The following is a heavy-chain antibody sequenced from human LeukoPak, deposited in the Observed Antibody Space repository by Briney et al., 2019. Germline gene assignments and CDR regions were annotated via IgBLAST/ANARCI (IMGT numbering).Heavy chain of an antibody. CDR1: GYTFSGYY. D-gene: IGHD3-10*01. Sequence: ASAKVSCKASGYTFSGYYIFWVRRAPGQGLEWMGWINPNSGGTNYAPEFQGRLTMTRDTSITTAYMELSTLRSDDTAVYYCALIGDHAWFDPWGQGTLVTASS. CDR2: INPNSGGT. V-gene: IGHV1-2*02. J-gene: IGHJ5*02. CDR3: ALIGDHAWFDP.